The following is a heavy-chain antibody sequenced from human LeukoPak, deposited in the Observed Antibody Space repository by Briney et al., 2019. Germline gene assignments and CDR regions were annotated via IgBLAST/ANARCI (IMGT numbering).Heavy chain of an antibody. CDR1: GGSISSGDYY. CDR3: ARDQGRLEWLSSAPL. V-gene: IGHV4-30-4*01. Sequence: SQTLSLTCTVSGGSISSGDYYWSWIRQPPGKGLEWIGYIYYSGSTYYNPSLKSRVTISVDTSKNQFSLKLSSVTAADTAVYYYARDQGRLEWLSSAPLWGQGTLVTVSS. D-gene: IGHD3-3*01. CDR2: IYYSGST. J-gene: IGHJ4*02.